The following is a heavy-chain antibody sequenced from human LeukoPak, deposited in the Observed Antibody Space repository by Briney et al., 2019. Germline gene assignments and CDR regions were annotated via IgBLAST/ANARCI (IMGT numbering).Heavy chain of an antibody. J-gene: IGHJ4*02. D-gene: IGHD3-22*01. CDR1: GFTFSSYG. V-gene: IGHV3-23*01. Sequence: AGGSLRLSCAASGFTFSSYGMSGVRQAPGKGLEWVSAISGSGGSTYYAVSVKGRFTISRDNSKNTLYLQMNSLRAEDTAVYYCARHAMIVVVTPFDYWGQGTLVTVSS. CDR2: ISGSGGST. CDR3: ARHAMIVVVTPFDY.